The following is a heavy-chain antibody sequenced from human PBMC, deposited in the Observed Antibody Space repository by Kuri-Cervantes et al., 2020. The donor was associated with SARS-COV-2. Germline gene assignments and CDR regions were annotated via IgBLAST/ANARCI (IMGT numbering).Heavy chain of an antibody. CDR2: ISYDGSNT. Sequence: GESLKISCAASGFTFSSYAMHWVRQAPGKGLEWVAVISYDGSNTYYADSVKGRFTISRDNSKNTLYLQMNSLRAEDTAVYYCARTYSGSYSDAFDIWGPGTMVTVSS. CDR3: ARTYSGSYSDAFDI. CDR1: GFTFSSYA. V-gene: IGHV3-30*04. D-gene: IGHD1-26*01. J-gene: IGHJ3*02.